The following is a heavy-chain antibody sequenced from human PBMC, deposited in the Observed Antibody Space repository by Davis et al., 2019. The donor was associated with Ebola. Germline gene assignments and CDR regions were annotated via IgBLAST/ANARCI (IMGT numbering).Heavy chain of an antibody. CDR1: GYTFTGYY. CDR3: ARGDSDSGKKGVPYYYYYYGMDV. D-gene: IGHD3-10*01. Sequence: ASVKVSCKASGYTFTGYYMHWVRQAPGQGLEWMGWINPNSGGTNYAQKFQGRVTMTRDTSISTAYMELSRLRSDDTAVYYCARGDSDSGKKGVPYYYYYYGMDVWGQGTTVTVSS. J-gene: IGHJ6*02. V-gene: IGHV1-2*02. CDR2: INPNSGGT.